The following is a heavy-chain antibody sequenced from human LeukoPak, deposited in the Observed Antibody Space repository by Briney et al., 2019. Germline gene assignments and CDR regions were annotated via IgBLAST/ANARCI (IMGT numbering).Heavy chain of an antibody. CDR1: GFTFDDYA. CDR3: AKDSKPSYSSSWNYFDS. D-gene: IGHD6-13*01. CDR2: INSDGSST. Sequence: GESLRLSCAVSGFTFDDYAMHWVRQAPGKGLEWVSLINSDGSSTNYADSVKGRFTISRDNSKNSLYLQMNSLRTEDTALYYCAKDSKPSYSSSWNYFDSWGQGTLVTVSS. J-gene: IGHJ4*02. V-gene: IGHV3-43D*03.